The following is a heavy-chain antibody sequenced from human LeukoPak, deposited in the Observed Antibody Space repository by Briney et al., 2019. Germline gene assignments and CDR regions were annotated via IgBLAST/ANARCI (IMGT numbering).Heavy chain of an antibody. J-gene: IGHJ4*02. D-gene: IGHD5-18*01. CDR3: ARDLSPEGVDTAMVTGVYFDY. Sequence: PSETLSLTCAVSGGSISSSNWWSWVRQPPGKGLEWIGEIYHSGSTNYNPSLKSRVTISVDTSKNQFSLKLSSVTAADTAVYYCARDLSPEGVDTAMVTGVYFDYWGQGTLVTVSS. CDR2: IYHSGST. V-gene: IGHV4-4*02. CDR1: GGSISSSNW.